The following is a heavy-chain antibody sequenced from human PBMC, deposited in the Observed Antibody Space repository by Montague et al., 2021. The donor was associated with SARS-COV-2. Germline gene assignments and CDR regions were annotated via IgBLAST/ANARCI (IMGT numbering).Heavy chain of an antibody. Sequence: CAISGDSVSSNNVAWNWIRQSPSRGLEWLGRTYYRSKWYNDYAVSVKSRITINPDTSKNQFSLQLNSVTPEDTAVYYCARGIWFGELLTGYYYYGMDVWGQGTTVTVSS. CDR2: TYYRSKWYN. D-gene: IGHD3-10*01. J-gene: IGHJ6*02. CDR3: ARGIWFGELLTGYYYYGMDV. V-gene: IGHV6-1*01. CDR1: GDSVSSNNVA.